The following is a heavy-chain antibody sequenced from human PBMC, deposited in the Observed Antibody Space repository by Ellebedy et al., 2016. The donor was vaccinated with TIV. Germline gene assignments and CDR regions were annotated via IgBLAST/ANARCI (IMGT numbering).Heavy chain of an antibody. Sequence: SGPTLVXPTQTLTLTCTFSGFSLSTSGVGVGWIRQPPGKALEWLALIYWNDDKRYSPSLKSRLTITKDTSKNQVVLTMTNMDPVDTATYYCARSPYGSPSDWFDPWGQGPLVTVSS. CDR3: ARSPYGSPSDWFDP. CDR1: GFSLSTSGVG. CDR2: IYWNDDK. V-gene: IGHV2-5*01. D-gene: IGHD3-10*01. J-gene: IGHJ5*02.